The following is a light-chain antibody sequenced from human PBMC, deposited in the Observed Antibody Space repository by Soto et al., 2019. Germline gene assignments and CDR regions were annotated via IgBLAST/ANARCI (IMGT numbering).Light chain of an antibody. CDR2: GAS. V-gene: IGKV3-20*01. CDR3: QQYGSSPYT. J-gene: IGKJ2*01. CDR1: QSVSNSQ. Sequence: EIVLTQSPGTLSLSPGERATLSCRASQSVSNSQLAWFQQKPGQAPRLLIYGASSRATGIPDTFSGSGSETDFPLIISRLGRDGFAMEYRQQYGSSPYTLGQGTKLQI.